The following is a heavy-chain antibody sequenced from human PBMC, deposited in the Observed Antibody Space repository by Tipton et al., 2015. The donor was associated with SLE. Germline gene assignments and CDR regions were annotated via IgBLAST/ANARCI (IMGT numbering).Heavy chain of an antibody. D-gene: IGHD3-16*02. J-gene: IGHJ4*02. CDR2: IDHSRST. CDR1: GGSISSSSYY. V-gene: IGHV4-39*07. Sequence: TLSLTCTVSGGSISSSSYYWGWIRQPPGKGLEWIGEIDHSRSTNYNPSLKSRVTISRDTSKNQFSLRLSSVTAADTAVYYCARLANRRYFDLWGQGTLVTVSS. CDR3: ARLANRRYFDL.